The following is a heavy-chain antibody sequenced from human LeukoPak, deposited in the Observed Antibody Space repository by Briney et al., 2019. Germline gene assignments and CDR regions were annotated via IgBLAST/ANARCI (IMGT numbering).Heavy chain of an antibody. V-gene: IGHV3-23*01. CDR1: VHTFSIYA. CDR3: AKPSLRRRWLQLFHFDY. Sequence: PGGPLRLSCTASVHTFSIYAMSCVRQSPGKGLEWVSANSGSGGSIYYADSVKGRFTISRDNSKNTLYLQMNSLRAEDTAVYYCAKPSLRRRWLQLFHFDYWGQGTLVTVSS. CDR2: NSGSGGSI. J-gene: IGHJ4*02. D-gene: IGHD5-24*01.